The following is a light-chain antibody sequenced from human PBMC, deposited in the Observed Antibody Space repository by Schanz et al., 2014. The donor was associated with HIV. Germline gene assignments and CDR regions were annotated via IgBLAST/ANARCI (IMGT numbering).Light chain of an antibody. CDR1: NNDIGSYTY. V-gene: IGLV2-14*03. CDR2: GVF. J-gene: IGLJ1*01. Sequence: QSALTQPASVSGSPGQSITFSCTGTNNDIGSYTYVSWYQQHPDKAPKLVVYGVFDRPSGVSNRFSGSKSGNTASLTIYDLQREDEADYYCSSVSTSGAPLFGTGTKLTVL. CDR3: SSVSTSGAPL.